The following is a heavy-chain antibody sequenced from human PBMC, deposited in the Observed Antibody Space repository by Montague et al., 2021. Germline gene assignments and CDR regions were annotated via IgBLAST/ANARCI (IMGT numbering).Heavy chain of an antibody. J-gene: IGHJ4*02. CDR2: ITSSSSTK. Sequence: SLRLSCPASGFTFSSFVMYWVRQAPGKGLEWVSYITSSSSTKDYADSVKGRFTISRDNAKNSLYLQMNSLRDEDTAVYYCARGRGYSQGYWGQGTLVTVSS. D-gene: IGHD5-18*01. CDR1: GFTFSSFV. V-gene: IGHV3-48*02. CDR3: ARGRGYSQGY.